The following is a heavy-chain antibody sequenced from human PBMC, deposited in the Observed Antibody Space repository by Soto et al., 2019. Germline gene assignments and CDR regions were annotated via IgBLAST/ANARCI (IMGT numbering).Heavy chain of an antibody. D-gene: IGHD2-2*01. V-gene: IGHV5-51*01. CDR2: IYPGDSDT. Sequence: GESLKISCKGSGYSFTSYWIGWVRQMPGKGLEWMGIIYPGDSDTRYSPSFQGQVTISADKSISTAYLQWSSLKASDTAMYYCARGGPAADIKYYYYGMDVWGQGTTVTVSS. J-gene: IGHJ6*02. CDR1: GYSFTSYW. CDR3: ARGGPAADIKYYYYGMDV.